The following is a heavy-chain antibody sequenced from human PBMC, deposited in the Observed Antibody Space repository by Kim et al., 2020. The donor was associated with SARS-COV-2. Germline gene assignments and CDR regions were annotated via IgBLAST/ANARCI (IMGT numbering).Heavy chain of an antibody. CDR2: ISYDGSNK. CDR1: GFTFSSYG. V-gene: IGHV3-30*18. J-gene: IGHJ6*02. CDR3: AKDHIVVAYYYCIDV. Sequence: GGSLRLSCAASGFTFSSYGMHWVRQAPGKGLEWVAVISYDGSNKYYADSVKGRFTISRDNSKNTLYLQMNSLRAEDTAVYYCAKDHIVVAYYYCIDVWG. D-gene: IGHD2-2*01.